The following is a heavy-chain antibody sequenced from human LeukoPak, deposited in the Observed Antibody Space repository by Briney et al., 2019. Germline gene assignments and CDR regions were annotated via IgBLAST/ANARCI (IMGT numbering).Heavy chain of an antibody. V-gene: IGHV1-46*01. Sequence: ASVKVSCKASGNTFTSYYMHWVRQAPGQGLEWMAIINPRGGSTTYAQKFQGRVTMTRDTSTSTVYMELSSLGSEDTAVYYCARGRDSSGYYSSFDNWGQGTLVTVSS. CDR3: ARGRDSSGYYSSFDN. CDR2: INPRGGST. J-gene: IGHJ4*02. CDR1: GNTFTSYY. D-gene: IGHD3-22*01.